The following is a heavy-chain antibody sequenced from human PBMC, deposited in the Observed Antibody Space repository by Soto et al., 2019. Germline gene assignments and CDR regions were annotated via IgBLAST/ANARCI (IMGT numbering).Heavy chain of an antibody. CDR1: GGPFSSYA. CDR3: AGGSYYYDSSGYYFDY. Sequence: SVKVSCKASGGPFSSYAISWVRQAAGQGLEWMGGIIPIFGTANYGQKFQGRVTITADESTSSAYMELSSLRSQDTAVYYWAGGSYYYDSSGYYFDYRGQGTLVTVSS. V-gene: IGHV1-69*13. D-gene: IGHD3-22*01. J-gene: IGHJ4*02. CDR2: IIPIFGTA.